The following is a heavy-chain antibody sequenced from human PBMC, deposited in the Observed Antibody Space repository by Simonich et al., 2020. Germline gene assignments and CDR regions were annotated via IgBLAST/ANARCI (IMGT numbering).Heavy chain of an antibody. J-gene: IGHJ6*02. CDR2: IYYSGIT. D-gene: IGHD1-26*01. Sequence: QVQLQESGPGLVKPSETLSLTCTVSGGSISSYYWGWIRQPPGKGLEWIGYIYYSGITNYNPSLKSRVTISVDTSKNQFSLKLSSVTAADTAVYYCARSLGYYYYYYGMDVWGQGTTVTVSS. CDR3: ARSLGYYYYYYGMDV. V-gene: IGHV4-59*08. CDR1: GGSISSYY.